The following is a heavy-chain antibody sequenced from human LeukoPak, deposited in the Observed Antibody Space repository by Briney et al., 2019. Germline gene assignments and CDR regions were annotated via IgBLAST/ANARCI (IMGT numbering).Heavy chain of an antibody. J-gene: IGHJ5*02. CDR3: ARGTTIPNWFDP. Sequence: GSLRLSCAASGFTFSSYSMNWVRQAPGKGLEWVASISSSSSYIYYADSVKGRFTISRDNAKNSLYLQMNSLRAEDTAVYYCARGTTIPNWFDPWGQGTLVTVSS. V-gene: IGHV3-21*01. CDR2: ISSSSSYI. CDR1: GFTFSSYS. D-gene: IGHD4-11*01.